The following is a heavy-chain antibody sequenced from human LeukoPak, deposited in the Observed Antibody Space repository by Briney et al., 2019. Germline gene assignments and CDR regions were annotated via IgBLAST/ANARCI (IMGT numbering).Heavy chain of an antibody. D-gene: IGHD1-1*01. CDR3: AKDLANA. CDR2: ISWNSGSI. J-gene: IGHJ4*02. CDR1: GFTFDDYA. Sequence: GGSLRPSCAASGFTFDDYAMHWVRQAPGKGLEWVSGISWNSGSIGYADSVKGRFTISRDNAKNSLYPQMNSLRAEDTALYYCAKDLANAWGQGTLVTVSS. V-gene: IGHV3-9*01.